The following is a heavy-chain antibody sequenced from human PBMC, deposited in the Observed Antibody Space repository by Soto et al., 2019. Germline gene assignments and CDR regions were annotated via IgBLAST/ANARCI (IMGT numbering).Heavy chain of an antibody. V-gene: IGHV1-69*06. CDR1: GGGFNSYS. CDR3: ARGGPVIIPADTNWFDP. D-gene: IGHD3-3*01. Sequence: QVQLVQSGAEVKKPGSSVKVSCKSSGGGFNSYSISWVRQAPGQGLEWMGVIIPIFGTPTYAQKFQGRVTITADKSTRTAYMEVSRLTSEDTAVYYCARGGPVIIPADTNWFDPWGQGTQVTVSS. CDR2: IIPIFGTP. J-gene: IGHJ5*02.